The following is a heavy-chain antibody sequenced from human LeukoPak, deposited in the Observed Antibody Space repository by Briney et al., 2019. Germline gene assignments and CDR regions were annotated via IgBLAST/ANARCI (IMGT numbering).Heavy chain of an antibody. CDR3: ASHYYDSSGYYAFDI. CDR1: GYTFTGYY. CDR2: INPNSGGT. V-gene: IGHV1-2*02. Sequence: ASVKVSCKASGYTFTGYYMHWVRQAPGQGLEWMGWINPNSGGTNYAQKFQGRVTMTRDTSISTAYMELSRLRSDDTAVYYCASHYYDSSGYYAFDIWGQGTMVTVSS. D-gene: IGHD3-22*01. J-gene: IGHJ3*02.